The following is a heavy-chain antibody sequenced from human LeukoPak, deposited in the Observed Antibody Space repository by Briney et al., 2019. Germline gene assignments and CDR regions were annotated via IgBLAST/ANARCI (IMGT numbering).Heavy chain of an antibody. V-gene: IGHV4-39*07. J-gene: IGHJ4*02. Sequence: SETLSLTCTVSGGSISSSSYYWGWIRQPQGKGLEWIGSIYYSGSTYYNPSLKSRVTISVDTSKNQFSLKLSSVTAADMAVYYCARGGGSFHYWGQGTLVTVSS. CDR1: GGSISSSSYY. D-gene: IGHD1-26*01. CDR2: IYYSGST. CDR3: ARGGGSFHY.